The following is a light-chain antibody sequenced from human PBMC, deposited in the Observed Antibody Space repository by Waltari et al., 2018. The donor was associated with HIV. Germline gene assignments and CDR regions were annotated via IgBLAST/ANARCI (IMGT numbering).Light chain of an antibody. CDR1: SSNVGNQG. J-gene: IGLJ2*01. Sequence: QAGLTQPPSVFNALRQTATLTCTGNSSNVGNQGAAWLQQHPGDPPKHLSYRNNNQPSGISERFSASKAGKIAARSITGLQPEDESDYYYSAWDSSLGEWVFGGGTKLTVL. CDR2: RNN. V-gene: IGLV10-54*04. CDR3: SAWDSSLGEWV.